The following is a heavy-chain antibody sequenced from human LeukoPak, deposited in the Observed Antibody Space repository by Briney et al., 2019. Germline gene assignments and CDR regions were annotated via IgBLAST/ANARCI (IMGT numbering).Heavy chain of an antibody. CDR2: FDPKDGET. D-gene: IGHD6-19*01. V-gene: IGHV1-24*01. CDR1: AYTLTELS. CDR3: ATEIGGSPSSCGWYRLD. J-gene: IGHJ4*02. Sequence: ASVKVSCKVSAYTLTELSMHWVRQAPGKGLEWMGGFDPKDGETIYAQKFQGRVTMTEDTSTDTAYMELSSLRSEDTAVYYCATEIGGSPSSCGWYRLDWGQGTLVTVSS.